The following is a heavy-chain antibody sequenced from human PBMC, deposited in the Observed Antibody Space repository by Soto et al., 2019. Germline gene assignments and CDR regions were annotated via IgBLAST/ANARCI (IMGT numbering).Heavy chain of an antibody. Sequence: ASVKVSCKASGYTLTGYYMHWVRQAPGQGLEWMGWINPNSGGTNYAQKFQGWVTMTRDTSISTAYMELSRLRSDDTAVYYCARYQDSSGWPYYYYYYGMDVWGQGTTVTVSS. J-gene: IGHJ6*02. CDR2: INPNSGGT. CDR3: ARYQDSSGWPYYYYYYGMDV. V-gene: IGHV1-2*04. D-gene: IGHD6-19*01. CDR1: GYTLTGYY.